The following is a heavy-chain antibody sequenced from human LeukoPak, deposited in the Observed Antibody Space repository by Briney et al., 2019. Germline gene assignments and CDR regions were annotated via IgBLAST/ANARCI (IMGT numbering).Heavy chain of an antibody. J-gene: IGHJ4*02. CDR2: IYYSGST. CDR1: GGSISSYY. D-gene: IGHD3-10*01. Sequence: PSETLSLTCTVSGGSISSYYWSWIRQPPGKGLEWIGYIYYSGSTNYNPSLKSRVTISVDTSKNQFSLKLSSVTAADTAVYCCARGRGFADYWGQGTLVTVSS. V-gene: IGHV4-59*01. CDR3: ARGRGFADY.